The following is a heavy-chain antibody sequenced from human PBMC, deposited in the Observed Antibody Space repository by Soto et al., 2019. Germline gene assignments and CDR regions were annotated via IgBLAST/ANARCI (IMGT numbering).Heavy chain of an antibody. CDR1: GGSFSDYY. Sequence: SETLSLTCAVHGGSFSDYYWSWIRQPPGKGLEWIGEINYSGRTNYNPSLKSRVTISVGTSKNQFPLTLSSMTAADTAVYYCARTGHLFDYWGQGISVTVSS. CDR3: ARTGHLFDY. J-gene: IGHJ4*02. V-gene: IGHV4-34*01. CDR2: INYSGRT.